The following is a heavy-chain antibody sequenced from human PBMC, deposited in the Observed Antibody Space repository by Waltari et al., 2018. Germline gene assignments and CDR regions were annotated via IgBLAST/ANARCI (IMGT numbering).Heavy chain of an antibody. D-gene: IGHD1-1*01. V-gene: IGHV3-13*01. Sequence: EVQLVESGGGLVQPGGSLRLSCAASGFTFSSYDMHWVRHVTGKRLEWVSAIDSAGHTSFADSVTGRFTISRENAKNSMYLQMNSLTAGDTAVYYCVKEGVPTPGNWYFDLWGRGTLVTVSS. J-gene: IGHJ2*01. CDR1: GFTFSSYD. CDR3: VKEGVPTPGNWYFDL. CDR2: IDSAGHT.